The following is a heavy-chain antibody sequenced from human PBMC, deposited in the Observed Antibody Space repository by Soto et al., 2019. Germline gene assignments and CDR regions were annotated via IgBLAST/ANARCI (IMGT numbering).Heavy chain of an antibody. J-gene: IGHJ4*02. CDR1: GYSFTSYW. CDR3: ARQNYDFWSGYYLGHDY. D-gene: IGHD3-3*01. Sequence: PGESLKISCKGSGYSFTSYWIGWVRQMPGKGLEWMGIIYPGDSDTRYSPSFQGQVTISADKSISTAYLQWSSLKASDTAMYYCARQNYDFWSGYYLGHDYWGQGTLVTVSS. V-gene: IGHV5-51*01. CDR2: IYPGDSDT.